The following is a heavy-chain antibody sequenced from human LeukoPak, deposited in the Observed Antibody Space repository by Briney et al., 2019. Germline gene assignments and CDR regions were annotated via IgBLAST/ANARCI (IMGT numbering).Heavy chain of an antibody. CDR3: ARDRSVGVLPAPPFDF. CDR2: VFHSGNT. J-gene: IGHJ4*02. Sequence: RASETLSLTCTVSGYSISSTYYWGWIRQPPGKGLEWVGSVFHSGNTYYNPSLKSRLTISADTSKNQFSLTLTSVTAADTAVYYCARDRSVGVLPAPPFDFWGQGTLVTASS. V-gene: IGHV4-38-2*02. D-gene: IGHD6-6*01. CDR1: GYSISSTYY.